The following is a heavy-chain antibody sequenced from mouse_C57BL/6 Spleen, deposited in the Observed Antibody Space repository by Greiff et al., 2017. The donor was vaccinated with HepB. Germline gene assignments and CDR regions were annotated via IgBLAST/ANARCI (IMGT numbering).Heavy chain of an antibody. V-gene: IGHV1-15*01. D-gene: IGHD1-1*01. CDR3: TRRGYYYGSSWGYFDV. CDR1: GYTFTDYE. Sequence: QVQLQQSGAELVRPGASVTLSCKASGYTFTDYEMHWVKQTPVHGLEWIGAIDPETGGTAYNQKFKGKAILTADKSSSTAYMELRSLTSEDSAVYYCTRRGYYYGSSWGYFDVWGTGTTVTVSS. J-gene: IGHJ1*03. CDR2: IDPETGGT.